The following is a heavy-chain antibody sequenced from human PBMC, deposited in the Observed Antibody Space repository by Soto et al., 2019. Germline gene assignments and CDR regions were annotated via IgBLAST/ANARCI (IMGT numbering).Heavy chain of an antibody. CDR3: AREPSP. CDR1: GASISSGGYY. J-gene: IGHJ5*02. CDR2: IYYSGGP. Sequence: QVQLQESGPGLVKPSQTLSLTCTVSGASISSGGYYWGWIRQHPGKGLEWIGYIYYSGGPYYNPSIKSRVAISVDTSKNQFSLQLSSVTAADTAVYYCAREPSPWGQGTLVTVSS. V-gene: IGHV4-31*03.